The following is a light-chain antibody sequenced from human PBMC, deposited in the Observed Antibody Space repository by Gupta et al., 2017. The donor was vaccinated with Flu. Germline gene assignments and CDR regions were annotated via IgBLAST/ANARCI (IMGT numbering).Light chain of an antibody. V-gene: IGLV2-11*01. CDR3: SSHAGRDTWV. CDR2: DVT. CDR1: SNDVGGSNR. Sequence: QSAPTQPRSVSGSPGQSVTISCTGSSNDVGGSNRVSWYQQRPGKAPKLILYDVTERPSGVPGRFSGSKSGNTASLTISGLQDDDEADYYCSSHAGRDTWVFGTGTTVTVL. J-gene: IGLJ1*01.